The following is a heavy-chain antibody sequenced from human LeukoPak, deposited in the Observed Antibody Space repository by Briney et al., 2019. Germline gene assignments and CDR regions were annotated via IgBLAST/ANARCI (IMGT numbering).Heavy chain of an antibody. CDR3: ARVERDLRFLEWILFDY. Sequence: PGESLKISCKGSGYSFTSYWIGWVRQMPGKGLEWMGIIYPGDSDTRYSPSFQGQVTISADKSISTAYLQWSSLKASDTAMYDCARVERDLRFLEWILFDYWGQGTLVTVSS. CDR1: GYSFTSYW. J-gene: IGHJ4*02. V-gene: IGHV5-51*01. D-gene: IGHD3-3*01. CDR2: IYPGDSDT.